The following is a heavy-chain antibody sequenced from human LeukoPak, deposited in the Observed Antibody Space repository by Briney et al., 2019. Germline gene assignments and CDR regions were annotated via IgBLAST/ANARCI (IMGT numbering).Heavy chain of an antibody. J-gene: IGHJ4*02. Sequence: SETLSLTCTVSGGSISSYYWSWIRQPPVKGLEWIGYIYYSGSTNYNPSLKSRVTISVDTSKNQFSLKLSSVTAADTAVYYCARRGYDYYDSSGYPSPGYFDYWGQGTLVTVSS. CDR3: ARRGYDYYDSSGYPSPGYFDY. CDR1: GGSISSYY. V-gene: IGHV4-59*08. D-gene: IGHD3-22*01. CDR2: IYYSGST.